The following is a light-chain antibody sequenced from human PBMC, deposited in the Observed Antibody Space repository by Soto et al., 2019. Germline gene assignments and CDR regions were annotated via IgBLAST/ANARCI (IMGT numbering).Light chain of an antibody. J-gene: IGKJ1*01. V-gene: IGKV1-5*01. CDR1: QTISSW. CDR2: AAS. Sequence: DIQMTQSPSTLSGSVGDRVTITCRASQTISSWLAWYQQKPGKAPTLLISAASSLERGVPLRFSGGGSGTEFTLTISSLQPEDFATYYCQQNYRNTPWTFGQGTKVDIK. CDR3: QQNYRNTPWT.